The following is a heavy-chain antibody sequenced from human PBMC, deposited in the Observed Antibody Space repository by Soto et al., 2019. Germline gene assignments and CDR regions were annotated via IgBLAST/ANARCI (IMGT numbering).Heavy chain of an antibody. D-gene: IGHD3-22*01. CDR1: GFTFSDYY. V-gene: IGHV3-11*05. CDR2: ISSSSSYT. J-gene: IGHJ4*02. Sequence: GGSLRLSCAASGFTFSDYYMSWIRQAPGKGLEWVSYISSSSSYTNYADSVKGRFTISRDNAKNSLYLQMNSLRAEDTAVYYCARDRNSYYDSSGYYYGYWGQGTLVTVSS. CDR3: ARDRNSYYDSSGYYYGY.